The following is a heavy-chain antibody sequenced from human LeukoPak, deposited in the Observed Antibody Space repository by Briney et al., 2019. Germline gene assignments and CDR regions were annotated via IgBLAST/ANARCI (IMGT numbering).Heavy chain of an antibody. Sequence: RASVKVSCKASGYTFTSYAISWVRQAPGQGLEYMGWISAYNGATNYAQKFQGRVTLTTDSSTRTAYMELRSLTSDDTAVYYCARLYSSGWPLEPMDVWGQGTTVTVSS. CDR1: GYTFTSYA. J-gene: IGHJ6*02. D-gene: IGHD6-19*01. V-gene: IGHV1-18*01. CDR3: ARLYSSGWPLEPMDV. CDR2: ISAYNGAT.